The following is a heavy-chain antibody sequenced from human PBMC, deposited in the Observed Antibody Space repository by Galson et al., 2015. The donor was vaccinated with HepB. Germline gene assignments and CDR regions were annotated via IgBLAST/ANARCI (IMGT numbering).Heavy chain of an antibody. J-gene: IGHJ4*02. CDR3: ARGYYDYIWGSYRYTPSSD. D-gene: IGHD3-16*02. V-gene: IGHV1-69*10. Sequence: SVKVSCKASGGTFSSYAISWVRQAPGQGLEWMGGIIPILGIANYAQKFQGRVTITADKSTSTAYMELSSLRSEDTAVYYCARGYYDYIWGSYRYTPSSDWGQGTLVTVSS. CDR1: GGTFSSYA. CDR2: IIPILGIA.